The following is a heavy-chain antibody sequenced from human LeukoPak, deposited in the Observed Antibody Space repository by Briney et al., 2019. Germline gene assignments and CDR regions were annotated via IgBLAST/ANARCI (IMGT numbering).Heavy chain of an antibody. D-gene: IGHD4-17*01. CDR1: GGSISSYY. Sequence: SETLSLTCTVSGGSISSYYWVWIRQPPGKGLEWIGSIYYTGSTYCNPSLNSRVTIFVDTSKNQFSLKLSSVTAADTAVYYCSRRPVDYGDFRNWFDPWGQGTLVTVSS. CDR2: IYYTGST. J-gene: IGHJ5*02. CDR3: SRRPVDYGDFRNWFDP. V-gene: IGHV4-59*05.